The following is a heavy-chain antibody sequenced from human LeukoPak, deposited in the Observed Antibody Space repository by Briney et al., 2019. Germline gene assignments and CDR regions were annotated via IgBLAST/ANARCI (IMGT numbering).Heavy chain of an antibody. Sequence: SETLSLTCTVSGGSISSYYWSWIRQPAGKGLEGIGRIYTSGSTNYNPSLKSRVTMSVDTSKNQFSLKLSPVTAADTAVYYCARDRPPTTYYYYYMDVWGKGTTVTVSS. J-gene: IGHJ6*03. CDR1: GGSISSYY. V-gene: IGHV4-4*07. D-gene: IGHD1-1*01. CDR3: ARDRPPTTYYYYYMDV. CDR2: IYTSGST.